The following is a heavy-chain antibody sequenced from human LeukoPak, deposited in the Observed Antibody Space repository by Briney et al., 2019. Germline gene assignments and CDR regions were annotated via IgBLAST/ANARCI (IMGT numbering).Heavy chain of an antibody. Sequence: GGTLRLSCAASGFSFGSYGMTWVRKAPGKGLEWVSSISGFGENTYYADSVKGRFTISRDKSKNTVYLQMNSLRAEDTAVYYCAKDVTVTTPLYFDSWGQGTLVTVSS. CDR1: GFSFGSYG. CDR3: AKDVTVTTPLYFDS. CDR2: ISGFGENT. J-gene: IGHJ4*02. V-gene: IGHV3-23*01. D-gene: IGHD4-17*01.